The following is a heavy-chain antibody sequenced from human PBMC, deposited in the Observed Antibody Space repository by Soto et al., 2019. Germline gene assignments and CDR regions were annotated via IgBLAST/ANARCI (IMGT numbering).Heavy chain of an antibody. V-gene: IGHV1-3*05. D-gene: IGHD6-19*01. CDR1: GYTFTGYA. Sequence: QVQLVQSGAEEKKPGASVKVSCKASGYTFTGYAMHWVRQAPGQRLEWMGWINAGKGNTKFSQKFQGRVTITRDTSASTAYMELRSLRSEDTAVYYCASAVAVPADFDYWGQGTLVTVSS. J-gene: IGHJ4*02. CDR2: INAGKGNT. CDR3: ASAVAVPADFDY.